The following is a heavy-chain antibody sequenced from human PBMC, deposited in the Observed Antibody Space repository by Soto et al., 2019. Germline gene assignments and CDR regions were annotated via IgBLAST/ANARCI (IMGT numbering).Heavy chain of an antibody. Sequence: ASVNVSCKASGYNFIDHSTNWVRQAPGQGLEWMGWVNQKSGHTAHAQKIQGRVILTKENSINKVYMELSSLTSGDTAVYFCARRLPNEKCDYWGRGNRVTVSA. CDR2: VNQKSGHT. CDR1: GYNFIDHS. J-gene: IGHJ4*01. V-gene: IGHV1-8*01. CDR3: ARRLPNEKCDY.